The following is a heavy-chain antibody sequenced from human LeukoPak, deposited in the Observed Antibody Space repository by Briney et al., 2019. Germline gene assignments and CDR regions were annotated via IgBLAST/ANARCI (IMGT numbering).Heavy chain of an antibody. D-gene: IGHD2-2*01. J-gene: IGHJ5*02. V-gene: IGHV3-30-3*01. Sequence: PGGSLRLSCAVSKFTFSNYALHWVRQAPGKGLEWVAVISHDGNTRYYADSVKGRFSISRDNSKNTLYLQMNSLRAEDTAVYYCAKDNVVVPAAIHENWFDPWGQGTLVTVSS. CDR2: ISHDGNTR. CDR1: KFTFSNYA. CDR3: AKDNVVVPAAIHENWFDP.